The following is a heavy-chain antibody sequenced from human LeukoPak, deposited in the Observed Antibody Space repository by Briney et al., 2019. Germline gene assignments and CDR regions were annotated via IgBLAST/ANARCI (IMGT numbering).Heavy chain of an antibody. D-gene: IGHD5-12*01. Sequence: GGSLRLSCAASGFTFSNHGMNWVRQAPGKGLEWVSGISGNGDITYYADSVKGRFTISRDNSTNTLYLQMNSLRAEDTAIYYCAKDDAWLRFLYWGQGTLVTVSS. J-gene: IGHJ4*02. CDR1: GFTFSNHG. CDR2: ISGNGDIT. CDR3: AKDDAWLRFLY. V-gene: IGHV3-23*01.